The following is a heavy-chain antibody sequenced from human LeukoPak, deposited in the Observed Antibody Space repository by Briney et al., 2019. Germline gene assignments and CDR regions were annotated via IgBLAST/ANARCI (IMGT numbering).Heavy chain of an antibody. CDR1: GYSFTGYW. J-gene: IGHJ6*04. V-gene: IGHV5-51*01. CDR3: ARSGSYYGSGSYFNYYGMDV. CDR2: IYPGDSDT. D-gene: IGHD3-10*01. Sequence: GESLKISCKGSGYSFTGYWIGWVRQMPGKGLEWMGIIYPGDSDTRYSPSFQGQVTISADKSISTAYLQWSSLKASDTAMYYCARSGSYYGSGSYFNYYGMDVWGKGTTVTVSS.